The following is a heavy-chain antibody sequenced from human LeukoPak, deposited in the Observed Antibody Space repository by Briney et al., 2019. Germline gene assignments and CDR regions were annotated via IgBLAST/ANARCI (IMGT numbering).Heavy chain of an antibody. CDR2: IYYRGST. J-gene: IGHJ4*02. CDR1: GGSMSSYY. Sequence: SETLSLTCTVSGGSMSSYYWSWIRQPPGKGLEWIGYIYYRGSTNYNPSLKSRVTISVDTSKNQFSLKLSSVTAADTAVYYCARDRCSGGSCHSDYWGQGTLVTVSS. CDR3: ARDRCSGGSCHSDY. V-gene: IGHV4-59*01. D-gene: IGHD2-15*01.